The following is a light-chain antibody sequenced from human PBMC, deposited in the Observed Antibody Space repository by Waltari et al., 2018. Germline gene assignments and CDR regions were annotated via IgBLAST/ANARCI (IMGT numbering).Light chain of an antibody. CDR2: EVS. CDR1: SSDIGPYKY. CDR3: SSFTSTNTLL. V-gene: IGLV2-14*01. Sequence: QSALTQPASVSGSPGQSITISCTGTSSDIGPYKYVSWYQQYPDKAPKLIIYEVSNRPSGVSNRFSGAKSGNAASLSISGLQAEDESDYYCSSFTSTNTLLFGGGTKLTVL. J-gene: IGLJ3*02.